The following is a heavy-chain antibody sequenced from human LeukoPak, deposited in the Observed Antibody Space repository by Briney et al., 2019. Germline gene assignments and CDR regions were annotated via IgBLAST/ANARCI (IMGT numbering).Heavy chain of an antibody. Sequence: ASVKVSCKVSGYTLTELSMHWVRQAPGKGLEWMGGFDPEDGETIYAQKFQGRVTMTEDTSTDTAYMELSSLRSEDTAVYYCARVMEHDILTGWDTENWFDPWGQGTLVTVSS. CDR2: FDPEDGET. D-gene: IGHD3-9*01. J-gene: IGHJ5*02. CDR3: ARVMEHDILTGWDTENWFDP. V-gene: IGHV1-24*01. CDR1: GYTLTELS.